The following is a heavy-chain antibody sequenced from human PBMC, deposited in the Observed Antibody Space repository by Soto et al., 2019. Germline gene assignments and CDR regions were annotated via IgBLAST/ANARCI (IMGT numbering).Heavy chain of an antibody. V-gene: IGHV3-30-3*01. J-gene: IGHJ6*02. CDR2: ISYDGSNK. D-gene: IGHD6-13*01. CDR3: ARDLTAIAASRNYYYGMDV. CDR1: GFTFSSYA. Sequence: VGSLRLSCAASGFTFSSYAMHWVRQAPGKGLEWVAVISYDGSNKYYADSVKGRFTISRDNSKNTLYLQMNSLRAEDTAVYYCARDLTAIAASRNYYYGMDVWGQGTTVTVSS.